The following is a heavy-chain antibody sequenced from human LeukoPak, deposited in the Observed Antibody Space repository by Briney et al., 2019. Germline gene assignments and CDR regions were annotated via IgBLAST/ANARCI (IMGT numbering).Heavy chain of an antibody. V-gene: IGHV4-59*08. D-gene: IGHD3-3*01. Sequence: PSETLSLTCTVSGGSISSYYWSWIRQPPGKGLEWIGYIYYCGSTNYNPSLKSRVTISVDTSKNQFSLKLSSVTAADTAVYYCARHSPHVYDFWSGSYYYGMDVWGQGTTVTVSS. CDR3: ARHSPHVYDFWSGSYYYGMDV. CDR2: IYYCGST. J-gene: IGHJ6*02. CDR1: GGSISSYY.